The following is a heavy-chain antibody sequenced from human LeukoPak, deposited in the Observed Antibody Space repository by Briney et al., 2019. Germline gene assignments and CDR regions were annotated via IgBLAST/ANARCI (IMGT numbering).Heavy chain of an antibody. CDR3: AKLSSTADV. J-gene: IGHJ6*02. Sequence: PGGSLRLSYAASGFAFSSYAMSWVRQPPGKGLEWVSAISGSGGSTYYAVSVRGRFTISRDNSKITLYLQMNSLRDEDAAVYYCAKLSSTADVWGQGTTVTVSS. D-gene: IGHD3-10*02. CDR2: ISGSGGST. CDR1: GFAFSSYA. V-gene: IGHV3-23*01.